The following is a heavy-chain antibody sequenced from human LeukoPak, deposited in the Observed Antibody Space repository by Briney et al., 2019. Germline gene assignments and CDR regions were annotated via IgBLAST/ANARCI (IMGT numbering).Heavy chain of an antibody. Sequence: QPGRSLRLSCAASGFTFSSHGMHWVRQAPGKGLEWVAAISYDGSNKFYADSVKGRFTISRDNPKNSLFLQMNSLRAEDTAMYYCARQPGIAAAGRFDSWGQGTLVTVSS. CDR1: GFTFSSHG. J-gene: IGHJ4*02. CDR3: ARQPGIAAAGRFDS. D-gene: IGHD6-13*01. CDR2: ISYDGSNK. V-gene: IGHV3-30*03.